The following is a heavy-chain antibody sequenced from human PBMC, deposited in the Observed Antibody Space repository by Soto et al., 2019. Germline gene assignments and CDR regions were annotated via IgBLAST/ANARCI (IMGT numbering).Heavy chain of an antibody. V-gene: IGHV2-5*02. Sequence: QITLKESVPTLVKPTQTLTLTCTFSGFSLTTSGVGVGWIRQPPGKALEWIELIYWDDDKRYSPSLTIRLTITQETSRNQVVLTMTNMDPVDTATYFCAHRDGFGEFDSWGQGTLVTVSS. D-gene: IGHD3-10*01. J-gene: IGHJ5*01. CDR3: AHRDGFGEFDS. CDR2: IYWDDDK. CDR1: GFSLTTSGVG.